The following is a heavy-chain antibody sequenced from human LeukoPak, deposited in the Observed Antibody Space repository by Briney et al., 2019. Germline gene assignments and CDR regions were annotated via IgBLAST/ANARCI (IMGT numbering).Heavy chain of an antibody. CDR1: GFTFSSYG. CDR2: IWYDGSNK. J-gene: IGHJ6*03. Sequence: GGSLRLSCAASGFTFSSYGMHWVRQAPGKGLEWVAVIWYDGSNKYYADSVKGRFTISRDNSKNTPYLQMNSLRAEDTAVYYCAKDPYYGSGSYYYYYYYMDVWGKGTTVTVSS. CDR3: AKDPYYGSGSYYYYYYYMDV. D-gene: IGHD3-10*01. V-gene: IGHV3-33*06.